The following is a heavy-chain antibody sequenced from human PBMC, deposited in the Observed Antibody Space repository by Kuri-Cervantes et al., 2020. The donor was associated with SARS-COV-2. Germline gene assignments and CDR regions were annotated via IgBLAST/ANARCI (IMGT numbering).Heavy chain of an antibody. D-gene: IGHD6-6*01. CDR1: GYTFTSYG. CDR3: ATVPGTFSYSSSSA. J-gene: IGHJ5*02. Sequence: ASVKVSCKASGYTFTSYGISWVRQAPGQGLEWMGWISAYNGNTNYAQKLQGRVTMTEDTSTDTAYMELSSLRSEDTAVYYCATVPGTFSYSSSSAWGQGTLVTVSS. CDR2: ISAYNGNT. V-gene: IGHV1-18*04.